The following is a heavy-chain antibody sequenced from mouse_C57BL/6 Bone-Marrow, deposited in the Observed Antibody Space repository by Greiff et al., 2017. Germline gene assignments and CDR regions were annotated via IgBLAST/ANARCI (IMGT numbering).Heavy chain of an antibody. J-gene: IGHJ4*01. CDR2: IYPGGGYT. CDR3: ARLGNYAMDY. Sequence: VQLQQSGAELVRPGTSVKMSCKASGYTFTNYWIGWAKQRPGHGLEWIGDIYPGGGYTNYNEKFKGKATLTADKSSSTAYMQFSSLTSEDSAIYDCARLGNYAMDYWGQGTSVTVSS. CDR1: GYTFTNYW. V-gene: IGHV1-63*01.